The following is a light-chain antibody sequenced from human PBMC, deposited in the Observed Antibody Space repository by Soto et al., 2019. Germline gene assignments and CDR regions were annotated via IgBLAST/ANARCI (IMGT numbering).Light chain of an antibody. CDR1: QSISGW. CDR3: QQYNSYPGWT. J-gene: IGKJ1*01. Sequence: DIQMTQSPSTLSASVGGTVIITCRASQSISGWLAWYQQKPGMAPKLLMYKASTLQSGVPSRFSGSGYGTEFTLTISRLQPDDSATYYCQQYNSYPGWTFGQGTKVDIK. CDR2: KAS. V-gene: IGKV1-5*03.